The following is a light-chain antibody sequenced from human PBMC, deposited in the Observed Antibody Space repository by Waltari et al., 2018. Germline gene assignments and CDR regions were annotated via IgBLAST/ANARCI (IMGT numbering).Light chain of an antibody. CDR3: QQNYAFPRT. Sequence: VIWVTQSPSLLSASTGDTVSITCRTSQDVKNYFAWYRQKPGKAPELLIYTATFLQTGVPSRFSGSGSGTDFTLTITSLQSEEFATYFCQQNYAFPRTFGQGTKVEVK. CDR2: TAT. V-gene: IGKV1D-8*01. J-gene: IGKJ1*01. CDR1: QDVKNY.